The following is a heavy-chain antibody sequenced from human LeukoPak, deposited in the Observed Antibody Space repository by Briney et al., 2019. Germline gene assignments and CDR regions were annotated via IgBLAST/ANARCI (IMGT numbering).Heavy chain of an antibody. J-gene: IGHJ4*02. Sequence: PSETLSLTCAVYGGSFSGYYWSWIRQPPGKGLEWIGEINHSGSTNYNPSLKSRVTISVDTSKNQFSLKLSSVTAADTAVYYCARALAYSSGWYYLDYWGQGTLVTVSS. CDR2: INHSGST. D-gene: IGHD6-19*01. CDR1: GGSFSGYY. V-gene: IGHV4-34*01. CDR3: ARALAYSSGWYYLDY.